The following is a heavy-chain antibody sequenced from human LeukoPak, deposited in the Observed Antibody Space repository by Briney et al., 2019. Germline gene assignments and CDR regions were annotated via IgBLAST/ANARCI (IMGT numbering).Heavy chain of an antibody. V-gene: IGHV4-39*07. CDR1: GGSISSSSYY. J-gene: IGHJ4*02. D-gene: IGHD6-13*01. CDR3: ARGGGRQQLVRLFDY. Sequence: PSETLSLTCTVSGGSISSSSYYWGWIRQPPGKGLEWIGSIYYSGSTYYNPSLKSRVTISVDTSKNQFSLKLSSVTAADTAVYYCARGGGRQQLVRLFDYWGQGTLVTVSS. CDR2: IYYSGST.